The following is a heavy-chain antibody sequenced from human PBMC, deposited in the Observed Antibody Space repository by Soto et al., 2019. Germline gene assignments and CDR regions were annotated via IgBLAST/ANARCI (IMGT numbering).Heavy chain of an antibody. CDR2: ISGSGGST. V-gene: IGHV3-23*01. CDR3: AKSRIPYYYDSSGYGYFDY. Sequence: WGSLTLSCAASGFTFSSYAMSWVRQAPGKGLEWVSAISGSGGSTYYADSVKGRFTISRDNSKNTLYLQMNSLRAEDTAVYYCAKSRIPYYYDSSGYGYFDYWAQGTLVTVSS. CDR1: GFTFSSYA. D-gene: IGHD3-22*01. J-gene: IGHJ4*02.